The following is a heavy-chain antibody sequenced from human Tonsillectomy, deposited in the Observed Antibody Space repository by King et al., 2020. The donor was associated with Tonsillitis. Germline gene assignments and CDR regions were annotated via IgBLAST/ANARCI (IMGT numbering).Heavy chain of an antibody. D-gene: IGHD2-21*02. CDR2: IAYDASYE. V-gene: IGHV3-30*18. J-gene: IGHJ2*01. CDR1: GFTFSNYG. Sequence: VQLVESGGGVVQPGRSLRLSCAASGFTFSNYGMHWVRQAPGKGLEWVALIAYDASYENYADSVKGRFAISRDNSKNTLYLEMNSLRVEDTAVYYCAKGGVDLGDGYCDVGGRGSLVTVAS. CDR3: AKGGVDLGDGYCDV.